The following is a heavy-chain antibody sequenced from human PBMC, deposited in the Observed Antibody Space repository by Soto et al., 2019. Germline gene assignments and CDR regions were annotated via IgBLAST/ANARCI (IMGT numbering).Heavy chain of an antibody. CDR2: ISYDGSNK. CDR1: GFTFSSYA. CDR3: ARAFGVIPSYGMDV. Sequence: PGGSLRLSCAASGFTFSSYAMHWVRQAPGKGLEWVAVISYDGSNKYYADSVKGRFTISRDNSKNTLYLQMNSLRAEDTAVYYCARAFGVIPSYGMDVWGQGTTVTVSS. J-gene: IGHJ6*02. D-gene: IGHD3-16*01. V-gene: IGHV3-30-3*01.